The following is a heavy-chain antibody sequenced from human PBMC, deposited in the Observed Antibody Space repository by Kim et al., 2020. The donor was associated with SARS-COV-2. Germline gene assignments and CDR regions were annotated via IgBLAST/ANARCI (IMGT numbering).Heavy chain of an antibody. CDR1: GFTFSIDS. CDR2: ISSDDGGRT. V-gene: IGHV3-23*01. Sequence: GGSLRLSCAASGFTFSIDSMSWVRQAPGKGLEWVSSISSDDGGRTYYEAAAKGRRTITRSDAKNTLLFQKINLRREDKAGYYYSRVISSDCFSFDDWGLG. CDR3: SRVISSDCFSFDD. J-gene: IGHJ5*02. D-gene: IGHD6-19*01.